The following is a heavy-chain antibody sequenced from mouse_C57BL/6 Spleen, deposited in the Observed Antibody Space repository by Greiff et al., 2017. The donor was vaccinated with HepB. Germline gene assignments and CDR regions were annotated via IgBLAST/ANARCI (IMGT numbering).Heavy chain of an antibody. Sequence: QVQLQQSGAELVRPGASVTLSCKASGYTFTDYEMHWVKQTPVHGLEWIGAIDPETGGTAYNQKFKGKAILTADKSSSTAYMELRSLTSEDSAVYYCTIGSSYAMDYWGQGTSVTVSS. V-gene: IGHV1-15*01. D-gene: IGHD1-1*01. CDR2: IDPETGGT. CDR3: TIGSSYAMDY. CDR1: GYTFTDYE. J-gene: IGHJ4*01.